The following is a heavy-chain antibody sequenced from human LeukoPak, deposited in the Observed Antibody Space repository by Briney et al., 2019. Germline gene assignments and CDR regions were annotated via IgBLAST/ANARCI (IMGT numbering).Heavy chain of an antibody. V-gene: IGHV4-4*07. CDR2: FYSTGST. J-gene: IGHJ4*02. D-gene: IGHD1-26*01. CDR3: ASGRPLGFDY. Sequence: PSETLSLTCTVSGGSISSYYWTWIRQPAGKGLEWIGRFYSTGSTNYNPSLKSRVTMSVDTSKNQFSLKLSSVTAADTAVYYCASGRPLGFDYWGQGTLVTVSS. CDR1: GGSISSYY.